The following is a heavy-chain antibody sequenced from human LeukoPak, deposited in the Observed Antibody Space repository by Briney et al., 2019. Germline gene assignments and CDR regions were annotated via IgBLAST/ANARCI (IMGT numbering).Heavy chain of an antibody. CDR1: GGSFSGYY. D-gene: IGHD3-3*02. J-gene: IGHJ4*02. V-gene: IGHV4-34*01. CDR3: ANSPFWSGFYYFDY. Sequence: SETLSRTCAVYGGSFSGYYWSWLRQSPGKGLEWIGEINHSGSTNYNPSLKSRVTISVETSKNQFSLKLSSVTAADTAVYYCANSPFWSGFYYFDYWGQGTLVTVSS. CDR2: INHSGST.